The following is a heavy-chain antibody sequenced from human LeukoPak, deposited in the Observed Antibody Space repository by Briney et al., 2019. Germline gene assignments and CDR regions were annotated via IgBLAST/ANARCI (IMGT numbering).Heavy chain of an antibody. CDR2: IYADGTT. V-gene: IGHV3-66*01. CDR3: ARDRAGTQAWVEFDP. Sequence: SGGSLRLSCAASGFTLSQNYMNWVRQAPGRGLEWVSLIYADGTTHYADSVKGRFTISRDNSKNTLYLQMNSVRPEDTAVYYCARDRAGTQAWVEFDPWGQGTLVTVSS. CDR1: GFTLSQNY. J-gene: IGHJ5*02. D-gene: IGHD3-10*01.